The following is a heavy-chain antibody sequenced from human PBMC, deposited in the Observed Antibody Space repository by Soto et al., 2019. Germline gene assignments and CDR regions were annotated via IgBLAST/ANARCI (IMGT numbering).Heavy chain of an antibody. J-gene: IGHJ3*02. CDR3: ARVVGKPHADAFDI. Sequence: SVKVSCKASGGTFSSYAISWVRQAPGQGLEWMGGIIPIFGTANYAQKFQGRVTITADESTNTAYMELSSLRSEDTAVYYCARVVGKPHADAFDIWGQGTMVTVSS. CDR1: GGTFSSYA. CDR2: IIPIFGTA. V-gene: IGHV1-69*13. D-gene: IGHD6-6*01.